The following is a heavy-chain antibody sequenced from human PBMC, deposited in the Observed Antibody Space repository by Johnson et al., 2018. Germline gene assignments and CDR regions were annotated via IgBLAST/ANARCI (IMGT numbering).Heavy chain of an antibody. D-gene: IGHD2-21*01. CDR3: AREAGSLWSSPGHMDV. CDR2: ISYDGRNK. Sequence: QVQLVQSGGGVVQPGRSLRLSCAASGFTFSSYAMHWVRQAPGTELAWVAVISYDGRNKYYADSVKGRFTISRDNSKNTLYLQMGSLRAEDMAVYYCAREAGSLWSSPGHMDVWGKGTTVTVSS. CDR1: GFTFSSYA. J-gene: IGHJ6*03. V-gene: IGHV3-30*14.